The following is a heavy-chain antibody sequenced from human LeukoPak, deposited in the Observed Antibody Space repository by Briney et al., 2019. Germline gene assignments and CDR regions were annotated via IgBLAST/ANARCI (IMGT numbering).Heavy chain of an antibody. CDR2: INHSGST. CDR1: GGSFSGYY. Sequence: SETLSLTCAVYGGSFSGYYWSWIRQPPGMGLEWIGEINHSGSTNYNPSLKSRVTISVDTSKNQFSLKLSSVTAADTAVYYCARGKPEFDYWGQGTLVTVSS. D-gene: IGHD1-14*01. J-gene: IGHJ4*02. CDR3: ARGKPEFDY. V-gene: IGHV4-34*01.